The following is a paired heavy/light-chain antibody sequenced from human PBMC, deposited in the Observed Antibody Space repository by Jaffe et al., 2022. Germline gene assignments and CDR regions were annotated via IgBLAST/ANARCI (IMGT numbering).Light chain of an antibody. CDR3: QAWDSSTANVV. CDR2: QDI. V-gene: IGLV3-1*01. Sequence: SYYLTQPPSVSVSPGQTASITCSGDKLGDRYACWYRQKPGQSPVLVIYQDIKRPSGIPERFSGSNSGNTATLTISGTQAMDEADYYCQAWDSSTANVVFGGGTKLTVL. CDR1: KLGDRY. J-gene: IGLJ2*01.
Heavy chain of an antibody. CDR1: GFTFSTYA. V-gene: IGHV3-23*01. Sequence: EVQLLESGGGLVQPGGSLRLSCAASGFTFSTYAMSWVRQAPGKGLEWVSGISGSDGSTYYADSVKGRFTISRDNSKNTLYLQMNSLRAEDTALYYCAKDLRRTNPYYFDYWGQGTLVTVSS. CDR3: AKDLRRTNPYYFDY. D-gene: IGHD2-2*01. J-gene: IGHJ4*02. CDR2: ISGSDGST.